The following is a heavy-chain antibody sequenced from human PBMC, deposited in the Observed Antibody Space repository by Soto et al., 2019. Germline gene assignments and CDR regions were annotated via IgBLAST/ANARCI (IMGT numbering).Heavy chain of an antibody. V-gene: IGHV5-51*01. CDR1: GYSFTSYW. CDR3: ARVFSSGWYGEDAFDI. D-gene: IGHD6-19*01. J-gene: IGHJ3*02. Sequence: GESLKISCKGSGYSFTSYWIGWVRQMPGKGLEWMGIIYPGDSDTRYSPSFQGQVTISADKSISTAYLQWSSLKASDTAMYYCARVFSSGWYGEDAFDIWGQGTMVTV. CDR2: IYPGDSDT.